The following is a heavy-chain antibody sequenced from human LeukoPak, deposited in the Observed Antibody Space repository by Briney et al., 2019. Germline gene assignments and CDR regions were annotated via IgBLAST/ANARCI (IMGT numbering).Heavy chain of an antibody. CDR1: GGSISSSSYY. J-gene: IGHJ4*02. D-gene: IGHD3-10*01. CDR2: IYYSGST. CDR3: AREGMARGFGGNN. V-gene: IGHV4-39*02. Sequence: SETLSLTCTVSGGSISSSSYYWGWIRQPPGKGLEWIGSIYYSGSTYYNPSLKSRVTISVDTPKNQFSLKLSSVTAADTAVYYCAREGMARGFGGNNWGQGTLVTVSS.